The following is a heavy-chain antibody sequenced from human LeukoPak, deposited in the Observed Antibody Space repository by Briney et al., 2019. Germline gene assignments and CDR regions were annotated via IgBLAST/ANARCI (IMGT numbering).Heavy chain of an antibody. CDR2: ISAYNGNT. J-gene: IGHJ4*02. CDR1: GYTFTSYG. Sequence: GASVTVSCKASGYTFTSYGISWVRQAPGQGLEWMGWISAYNGNTNYAQKLQGRVTMTTDTSTSTAYMELRSLRSDDTAVYYCARDCLRGRLARAHVGATDYWGQGTLVTVSS. D-gene: IGHD1-26*01. CDR3: ARDCLRGRLARAHVGATDY. V-gene: IGHV1-18*01.